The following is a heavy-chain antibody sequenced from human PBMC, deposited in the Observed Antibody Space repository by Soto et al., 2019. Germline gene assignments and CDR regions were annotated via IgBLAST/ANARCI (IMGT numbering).Heavy chain of an antibody. V-gene: IGHV4-59*01. CDR3: ARVGDWFDP. CDR1: GGSISSYY. J-gene: IGHJ5*02. CDR2: IFYSGST. D-gene: IGHD3-16*01. Sequence: QVQLQESGPGLVKPSETLSLTCTVSGGSISSYYWSWIRQPPGKRLEWIGYIFYSGSTNYNPSLKSRLTISVDTSKYQFSLKLNSVTAADTAVYYCARVGDWFDPWGQGTLVTVSS.